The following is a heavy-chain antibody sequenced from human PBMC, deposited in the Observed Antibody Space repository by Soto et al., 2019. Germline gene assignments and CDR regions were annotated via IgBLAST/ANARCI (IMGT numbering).Heavy chain of an antibody. CDR2: ISPLKGRT. Sequence: QVHLVQSGPDLKRPGASMKVSCKASGYTFTSYGISWVRQAPGQGLEWMAWISPLKGRTQYSQKAQDRVTLSTDTSSNTAYMEMTTLRVDDTAVYYCAMDYGDRPEYFKHWGQGTLVTVS. D-gene: IGHD4-17*01. V-gene: IGHV1-18*04. CDR3: AMDYGDRPEYFKH. CDR1: GYTFTSYG. J-gene: IGHJ1*01.